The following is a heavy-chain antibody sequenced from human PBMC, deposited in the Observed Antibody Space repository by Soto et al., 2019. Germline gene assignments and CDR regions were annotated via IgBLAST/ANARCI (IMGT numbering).Heavy chain of an antibody. D-gene: IGHD4-17*01. CDR2: VNGDGSTT. V-gene: IGHV3-74*01. Sequence: AGGSLRLSCAASRFTFSTYWMHWVRQAPGKGLVWVSHVNGDGSTTDYADSVKGRFTISRDNAKNTLYLQMNSLRAEDTAVYYCARSSIDSYGRVFDYWGQGTLVTVSS. CDR3: ARSSIDSYGRVFDY. J-gene: IGHJ4*01. CDR1: RFTFSTYW.